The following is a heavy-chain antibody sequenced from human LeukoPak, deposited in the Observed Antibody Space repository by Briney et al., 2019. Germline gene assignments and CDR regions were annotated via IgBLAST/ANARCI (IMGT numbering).Heavy chain of an antibody. CDR1: GYSISSGYY. CDR3: ASITSNYYYYMDV. CDR2: IYHSGST. J-gene: IGHJ6*03. V-gene: IGHV4-38-2*02. D-gene: IGHD3-10*01. Sequence: SETLSLTCTVPGYSISSGYYWGWIRQPPGKGLEWIGSIYHSGSTYYNPSLKSRVTISVDTSKNQFSLKLSSVTAADTAVYYCASITSNYYYYMDVWGKGTTVTVSS.